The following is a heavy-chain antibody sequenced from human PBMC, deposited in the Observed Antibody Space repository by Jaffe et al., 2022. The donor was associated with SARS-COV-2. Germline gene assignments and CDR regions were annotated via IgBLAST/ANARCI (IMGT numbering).Heavy chain of an antibody. CDR2: ISARGVA. Sequence: EVQLVESGGGLVQPGGSLRLSCSASGFTFANYAMNWVRQAPGEGLQWVSAISARGVAYYADSVKGRFSISRDNSQNTLYLQMNSLRAEDTAVYYCAKVGWSFDSGTYYQGFLDFWGQGTLVTVSS. V-gene: IGHV3-23*04. CDR3: AKVGWSFDSGTYYQGFLDF. J-gene: IGHJ4*02. CDR1: GFTFANYA. D-gene: IGHD3-10*01.